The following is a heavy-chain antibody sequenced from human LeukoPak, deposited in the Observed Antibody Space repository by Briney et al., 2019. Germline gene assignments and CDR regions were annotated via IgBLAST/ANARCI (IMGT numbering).Heavy chain of an antibody. CDR3: ANDVMYRLGS. V-gene: IGHV3-23*01. Sequence: SKHAKRVERQAPGKGLEWVSSISASGGSTYYADSVQGRFTLSRDNSKNTLYLQMNSLRAEDPAVYYCANDVMYRLGSRGQGTLVTV. CDR1: SKHA. J-gene: IGHJ4*02. CDR2: ISASGGST. D-gene: IGHD7-27*01.